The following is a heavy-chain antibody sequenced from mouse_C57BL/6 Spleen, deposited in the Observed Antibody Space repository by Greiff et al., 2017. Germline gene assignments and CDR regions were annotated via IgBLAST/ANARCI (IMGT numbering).Heavy chain of an antibody. CDR1: GYTFTSYW. Sequence: QVQLQQPGAELVRPGSSVKLSCKASGYTFTSYWMDWVKQRPGQGLEWIGNIDPSDSETHYNQKFKDKATLTVDKSSSTAYMQLSSLTSEDSAVYYCARRGTGAWFAYWGQGTLVTVSA. J-gene: IGHJ3*01. CDR2: IDPSDSET. V-gene: IGHV1-61*01. D-gene: IGHD4-1*01. CDR3: ARRGTGAWFAY.